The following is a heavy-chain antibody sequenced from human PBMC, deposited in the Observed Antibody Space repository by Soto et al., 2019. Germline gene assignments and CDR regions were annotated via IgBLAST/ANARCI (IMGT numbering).Heavy chain of an antibody. V-gene: IGHV3-30-3*01. D-gene: IGHD4-4*01. CDR3: AKDESRRNRRYFDL. CDR2: ISYDGSNK. Sequence: GGSLRLSCAASGFTFSSYAMHWVRQAPGKGLEWVAVISYDGSNKYYTDSVKGRFTISRDNSKNTLYLQMNSLRAEDTAVYYCAKDESRRNRRYFDLWGRGTLVTVSS. J-gene: IGHJ2*01. CDR1: GFTFSSYA.